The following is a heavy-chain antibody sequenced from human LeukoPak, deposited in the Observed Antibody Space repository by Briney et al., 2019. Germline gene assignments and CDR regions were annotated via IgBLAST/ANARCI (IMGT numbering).Heavy chain of an antibody. CDR3: ARRSTDYYYGMDV. CDR1: GGTFSSYA. V-gene: IGHV1-69*01. CDR2: IIPIFGTA. J-gene: IGHJ6*02. D-gene: IGHD1-26*01. Sequence: ASVKVSCTASGGTFSSYAISWVRQAPGQGLEWMGGIIPIFGTANYAQKFQGRVTITADESTSTAYMELSSLRSEDTAVYYCARRSTDYYYGMDVWGQGTTVTVSS.